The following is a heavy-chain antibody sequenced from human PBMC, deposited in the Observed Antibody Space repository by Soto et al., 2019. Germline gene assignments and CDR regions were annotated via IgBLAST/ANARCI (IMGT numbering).Heavy chain of an antibody. CDR2: VYHTGST. Sequence: QVQLQQSGPRLARPSGTLSLTCVVSGGSISSTNWWTWVRQTPGKGLEWIGEVYHTGSTKYNPSLRHRATRSLDKSNNQFSLKLKSVTAADTAVYYCATLPPRIVVVVLPIPSWGQGTLVTVSS. CDR1: GGSISSTNW. CDR3: ATLPPRIVVVVLPIPS. V-gene: IGHV4-4*02. J-gene: IGHJ4*02. D-gene: IGHD2-15*01.